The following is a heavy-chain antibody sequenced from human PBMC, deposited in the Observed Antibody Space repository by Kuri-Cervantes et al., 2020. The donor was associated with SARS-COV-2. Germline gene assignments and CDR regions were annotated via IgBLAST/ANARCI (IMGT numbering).Heavy chain of an antibody. CDR1: GFTFSSYG. Sequence: GESLKISCAASGFTFSSYGMHWVRQAPGKGLEWVAFIRYDGNYKTYADAVKGRFTISRDNSKNTLYLQMDNLRAEDRAVYYCAKDLIAAAGNDYFYMDVWAQGPRSPSP. CDR3: AKDLIAAAGNDYFYMDV. D-gene: IGHD6-13*01. CDR2: IRYDGNYK. J-gene: IGHJ6*03. V-gene: IGHV3-30*02.